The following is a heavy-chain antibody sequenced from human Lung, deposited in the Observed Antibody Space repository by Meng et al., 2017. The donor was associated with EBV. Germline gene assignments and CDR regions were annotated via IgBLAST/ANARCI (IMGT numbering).Heavy chain of an antibody. CDR1: GGSISNGGYY. CDR3: ARLLYNWNPYFAY. J-gene: IGHJ4*02. CDR2: IYSSGTT. Sequence: QVQRQESGPGLVKPSQTLSLTCSVSGGSISNGGYYYNWLRQYPGKGLEWIGYIYSSGTTSYNPSLKSRVSMSMDTSQNQFSLNLKSVTAADTAVYFCARLLYNWNPYFAYWGQGILVTVSS. D-gene: IGHD1-20*01. V-gene: IGHV4-31*03.